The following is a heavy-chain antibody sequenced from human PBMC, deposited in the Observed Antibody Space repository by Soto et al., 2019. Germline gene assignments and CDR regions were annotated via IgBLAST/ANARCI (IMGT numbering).Heavy chain of an antibody. CDR1: GGSITTYY. V-gene: IGHV4-4*07. D-gene: IGHD2-21*01. Sequence: QVQLQESGPGLVKPSETLSLTCTVSGGSITTYYWSWIRQPAGKGLEWIGRIFVSGSTNYIPSLKSRVTMSMETSKSQFSLKLTSVTAADTAVYYCARERTYQVSGDHALDIWGQGTMVIVSS. J-gene: IGHJ3*02. CDR3: ARERTYQVSGDHALDI. CDR2: IFVSGST.